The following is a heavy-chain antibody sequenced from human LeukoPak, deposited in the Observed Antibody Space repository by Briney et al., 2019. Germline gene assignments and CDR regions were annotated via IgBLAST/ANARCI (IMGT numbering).Heavy chain of an antibody. CDR3: ARELIAAAGSDAFDI. J-gene: IGHJ3*02. Sequence: SETLSLTCTVSGGSISSGGYYWSWIRQHPGKGLEWIGYIYYSGSTYYNPSLKSRVTISVDTSKNQFSLKLSYVTAADTAVYYCARELIAAAGSDAFDIWGQGTMVTVSS. V-gene: IGHV4-31*03. D-gene: IGHD6-13*01. CDR1: GGSISSGGYY. CDR2: IYYSGST.